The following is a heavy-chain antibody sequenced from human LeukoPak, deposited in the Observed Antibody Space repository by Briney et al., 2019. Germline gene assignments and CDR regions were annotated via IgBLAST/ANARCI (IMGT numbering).Heavy chain of an antibody. CDR1: GYTFTSYG. Sequence: ASVKVSCKASGYTFTSYGISWVRQAPGQGLEWLGWISTYNGNTHYAQKLQGRVTMTTDTSTTTAYMELRSLRSDDTAVYYCARDLGLYSPYYFDYWGQGTLVTVSS. V-gene: IGHV1-18*01. J-gene: IGHJ4*02. CDR2: ISTYNGNT. CDR3: ARDLGLYSPYYFDY. D-gene: IGHD6-13*01.